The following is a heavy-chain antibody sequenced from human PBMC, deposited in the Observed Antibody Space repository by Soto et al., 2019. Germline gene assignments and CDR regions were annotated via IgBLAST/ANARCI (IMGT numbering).Heavy chain of an antibody. CDR2: IYYSGST. Sequence: SETLSLTCTVSGGSVSGGSYYWSWIRQPPGKGLEWIGYIYYSGSTNYNPSLKSRVTISVDRSKNQFSLKLSSVTAADTAVYYCARARGDYYDSSGYYFDYWGQGTLVTVSS. J-gene: IGHJ4*02. CDR3: ARARGDYYDSSGYYFDY. CDR1: GGSVSGGSYY. D-gene: IGHD3-22*01. V-gene: IGHV4-61*01.